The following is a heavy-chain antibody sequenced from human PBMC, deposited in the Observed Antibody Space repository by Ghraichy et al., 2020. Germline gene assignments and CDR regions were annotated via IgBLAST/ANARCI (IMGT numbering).Heavy chain of an antibody. CDR2: INWSGGKT. V-gene: IGHV3-20*04. CDR3: ARGYARPEIYDYDSSGLKGGYDY. CDR1: GFTFDDYG. D-gene: IGHD3-22*01. J-gene: IGHJ4*02. Sequence: LSLTCAASGFTFDDYGVSWVRQGPGKGLEWVSAINWSGGKTGYADSVKGRFTISRDNAKNSLYLQMNSLRAEDTALYYCARGYARPEIYDYDSSGLKGGYDYWGQGTLVTVSS.